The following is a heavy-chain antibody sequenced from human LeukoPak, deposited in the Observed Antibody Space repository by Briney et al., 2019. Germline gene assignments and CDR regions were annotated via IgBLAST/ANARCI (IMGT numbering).Heavy chain of an antibody. V-gene: IGHV4-59*08. CDR2: IFYSGGSA. D-gene: IGHD2/OR15-2a*01. CDR3: ARRNTADASIDF. CDR1: GGSIIGHW. Sequence: SSETLSLTCTVSGGSIIGHWWSWIRQPPGKGLEWIGDIFYSGGSANYNPSLKSRLTMSLDTSKNQFSLKLTSVTAADTAMYYCARRNTADASIDFWGQGTLVTASS. J-gene: IGHJ4*02.